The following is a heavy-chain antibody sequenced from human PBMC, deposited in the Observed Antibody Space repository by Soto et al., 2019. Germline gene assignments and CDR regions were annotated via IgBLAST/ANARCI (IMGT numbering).Heavy chain of an antibody. J-gene: IGHJ4*02. CDR2: INSDGSST. D-gene: IGHD2-15*01. CDR1: GFTFSSYW. V-gene: IGHV3-74*01. CDR3: VRTSLVVAAATREDY. Sequence: EVQLVESGGGLVQPGESLRLSCAASGFTFSSYWMHWFRQAPGKGLVWVSRINSDGSSTSYAGSVKGRFTISRDNAKNTLYLQRNSLRDEDTAVYYCVRTSLVVAAATREDYWGQGTLVTVSS.